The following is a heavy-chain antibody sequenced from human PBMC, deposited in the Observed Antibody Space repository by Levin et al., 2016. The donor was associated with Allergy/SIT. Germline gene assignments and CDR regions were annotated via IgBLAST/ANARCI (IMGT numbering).Heavy chain of an antibody. J-gene: IGHJ4*02. CDR3: ARILYDSSGYYPRSDS. Sequence: GESLKISCAASGFTFDDYGMSWVRQAPGKGLEWVSGINWNGGNTGYADTLRGRFTISRDNAKNSLYLQMNSLRAEDTAVYYCARILYDSSGYYPRSDSWGQGTLVTVSS. CDR2: INWNGGNT. V-gene: IGHV3-20*04. CDR1: GFTFDDYG. D-gene: IGHD3-22*01.